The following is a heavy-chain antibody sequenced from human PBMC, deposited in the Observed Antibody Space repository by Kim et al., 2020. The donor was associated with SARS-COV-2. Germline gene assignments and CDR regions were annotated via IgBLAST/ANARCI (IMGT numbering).Heavy chain of an antibody. J-gene: IGHJ6*02. CDR2: INPSGGST. V-gene: IGHV1-46*01. Sequence: ASVKVSCKASGYTFTSYYMHWVRQAPGQGLEWMGIINPSGGSTSYAQKFQGRVTMTRDTSTSTVYMELSSLRSEDTAVYYCARDLSGAAATPYYGMDVWGQGTTVTVSS. CDR1: GYTFTSYY. CDR3: ARDLSGAAATPYYGMDV. D-gene: IGHD6-13*01.